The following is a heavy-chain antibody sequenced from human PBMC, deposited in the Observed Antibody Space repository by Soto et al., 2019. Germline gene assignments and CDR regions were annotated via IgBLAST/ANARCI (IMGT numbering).Heavy chain of an antibody. Sequence: SETLSLTCAVSGGSISSGGYSWSWIRQPPRKGLEWIGYIYHSGSTYYNPSLKSRVTISVDRSKNQFSLKLSSVTAADTAVYYCARALAGISTTAGWFDPWGQGILVTVAS. V-gene: IGHV4-30-2*01. J-gene: IGHJ5*02. CDR1: GGSISSGGYS. CDR2: IYHSGST. D-gene: IGHD2-2*01. CDR3: ARALAGISTTAGWFDP.